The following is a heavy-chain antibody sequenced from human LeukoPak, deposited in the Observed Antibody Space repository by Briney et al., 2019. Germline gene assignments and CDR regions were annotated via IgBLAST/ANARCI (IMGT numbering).Heavy chain of an antibody. CDR2: IYYSGST. Sequence: PSETLSLTCTVSGGSISSYYWSWVRQPPGKGLEWIGYIYYSGSTNYNPSLKSRVTISVDTSKNQFSLKVRSVTAADTAVYYCARLNDYGDSFDYWGQGTLVTVSS. V-gene: IGHV4-59*08. CDR3: ARLNDYGDSFDY. D-gene: IGHD3-16*01. J-gene: IGHJ4*02. CDR1: GGSISSYY.